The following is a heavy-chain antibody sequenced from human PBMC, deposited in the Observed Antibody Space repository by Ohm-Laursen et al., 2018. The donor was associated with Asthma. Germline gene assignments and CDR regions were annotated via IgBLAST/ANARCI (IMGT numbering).Heavy chain of an antibody. Sequence: RSLRLSCTAFGFTFSIYALHWVRQAPGKGLEWVAIISSAETYKNYANSVKGRFTISKDNSKNTLFLQMNSLRPDDTAVYYCARRDFSGGDTNAAFDIWGQGTMVAVSS. CDR2: ISSAETYK. CDR3: ARRDFSGGDTNAAFDI. J-gene: IGHJ3*02. V-gene: IGHV3-30*04. D-gene: IGHD2-21*02. CDR1: GFTFSIYA.